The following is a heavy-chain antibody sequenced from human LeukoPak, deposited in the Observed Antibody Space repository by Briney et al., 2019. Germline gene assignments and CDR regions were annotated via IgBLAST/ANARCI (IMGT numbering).Heavy chain of an antibody. Sequence: ASVKVSCKASGGIFSSYAISWVRQAPGQGLEWMGGIIPIFGTANYAQKFQGRVTITADESTSTAYMELSSLRSEDTAVYYCARSPHLSYSNTYYYDSSGYPFDYWGQGTLVTVSS. V-gene: IGHV1-69*13. D-gene: IGHD3-22*01. CDR3: ARSPHLSYSNTYYYDSSGYPFDY. CDR2: IIPIFGTA. CDR1: GGIFSSYA. J-gene: IGHJ4*02.